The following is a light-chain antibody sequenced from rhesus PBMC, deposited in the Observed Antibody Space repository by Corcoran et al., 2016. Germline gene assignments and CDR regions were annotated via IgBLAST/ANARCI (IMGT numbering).Light chain of an antibody. Sequence: QSVLTQPPSVSGAPGQKVTISCTGSSSNIGGYHVHWSQQLPGTAPKLLIYDNNKRPSGISDRFSGSKSGASASLAITGLQTEDEAEYYCQSYDSSLQAYLFGAGTRLTVL. CDR1: SSNIGGYH. CDR2: DNN. J-gene: IGLJ1*01. CDR3: QSYDSSLQAYL. V-gene: IGLV1-64*02.